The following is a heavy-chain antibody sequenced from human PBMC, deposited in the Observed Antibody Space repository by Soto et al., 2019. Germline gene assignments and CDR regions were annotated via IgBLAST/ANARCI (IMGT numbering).Heavy chain of an antibody. Sequence: EELLVESGGGLVQPGGSLRLSCVASGFTFSSYWMSWVRQTPGKGLEWVANMNRDGTEKYYVDSVAGRFTISRDNARNALYLQMNNLRVDDTAVYYCARDPNSGYDRGRNYWGQGTLVSVSS. D-gene: IGHD5-12*01. V-gene: IGHV3-7*05. CDR2: MNRDGTEK. CDR3: ARDPNSGYDRGRNY. J-gene: IGHJ4*02. CDR1: GFTFSSYW.